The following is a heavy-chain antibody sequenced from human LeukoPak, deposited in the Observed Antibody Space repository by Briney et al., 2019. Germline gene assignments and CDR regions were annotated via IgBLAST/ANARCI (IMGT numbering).Heavy chain of an antibody. CDR3: ANGGSGLDYFDY. V-gene: IGHV3-74*01. Sequence: GGSLRLSCAASGFTFSGYWMHWVRQAPGKGLVWVSLINHDGSDTNYADSVKGRFTISRDNSKNTLYLQMNSLRVEDTAEYYCANGGSGLDYFDYWGQGTLVTVTS. J-gene: IGHJ4*02. D-gene: IGHD3-10*01. CDR1: GFTFSGYW. CDR2: INHDGSDT.